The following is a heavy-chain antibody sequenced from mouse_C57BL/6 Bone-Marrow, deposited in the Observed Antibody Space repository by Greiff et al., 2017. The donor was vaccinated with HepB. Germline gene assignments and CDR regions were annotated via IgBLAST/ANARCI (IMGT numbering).Heavy chain of an antibody. V-gene: IGHV1-80*01. CDR1: GYAFSSYW. D-gene: IGHD1-1*01. CDR3: ARPYYGYAMDY. Sequence: QVQLQQSGAELVKPGASVKISCKASGYAFSSYWMNWVKQRPGKGLEWIGQIYPGDGDTNYNGKFKGKATLTEDKSASTAYMQISSLTSEDSAVYFCARPYYGYAMDYWGQGTSVTVSS. CDR2: IYPGDGDT. J-gene: IGHJ4*01.